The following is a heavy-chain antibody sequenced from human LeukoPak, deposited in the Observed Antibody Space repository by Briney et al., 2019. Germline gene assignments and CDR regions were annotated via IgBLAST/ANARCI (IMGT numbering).Heavy chain of an antibody. D-gene: IGHD3-10*01. J-gene: IGHJ4*02. Sequence: SETLSLTCTVSGGSVSSGRYYWSWIRQPPGKGLEWIGYIYYSGSTNYNPSLKSRVTISVDTSKNQFSLNLSSVTAADTAVYYCARIYGSGSYYIIDYWGQGTLVTVS. CDR2: IYYSGST. CDR1: GGSVSSGRYY. V-gene: IGHV4-61*01. CDR3: ARIYGSGSYYIIDY.